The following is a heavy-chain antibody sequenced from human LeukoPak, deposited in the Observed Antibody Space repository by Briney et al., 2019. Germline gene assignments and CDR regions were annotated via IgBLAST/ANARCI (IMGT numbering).Heavy chain of an antibody. V-gene: IGHV4-34*01. CDR1: GGSFSGYY. D-gene: IGHD2-2*01. CDR3: ARGIGGIVVVPAAKDY. CDR2: INHSGST. Sequence: SETLSLTCAVYGGSFSGYYWSGIRQPPGKGLEWIGEINHSGSTNYNPSLKSRVTISVDTSKNQFSLKLSSVTAADTAVYYCARGIGGIVVVPAAKDYWGQGTLVTVSS. J-gene: IGHJ4*02.